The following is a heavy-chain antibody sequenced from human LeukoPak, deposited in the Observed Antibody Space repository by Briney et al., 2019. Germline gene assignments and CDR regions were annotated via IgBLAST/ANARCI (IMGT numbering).Heavy chain of an antibody. V-gene: IGHV4-34*01. Sequence: SETLSLTCAVYDGSFSSYHWSWIRQPPGKGLEWIGEINHSGSTNYNPSLKSRPTISVDTSKNQFSLKLSSVTAADTAVYYCARDFPLGYCSSTSCPRAADVWGQGTTVTVSS. J-gene: IGHJ6*02. CDR1: DGSFSSYH. CDR2: INHSGST. CDR3: ARDFPLGYCSSTSCPRAADV. D-gene: IGHD2-2*01.